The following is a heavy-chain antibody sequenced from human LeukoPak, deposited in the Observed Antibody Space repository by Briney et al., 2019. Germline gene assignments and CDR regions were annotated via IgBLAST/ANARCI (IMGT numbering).Heavy chain of an antibody. V-gene: IGHV1-18*01. CDR2: ISAYNGNT. CDR3: ARDQGGYYSSSWVFDY. CDR1: GYTFTSYA. Sequence: GASVKVSCKASGYTFTSYAMNWVRQAPGQGLEWMGWISAYNGNTNYAQKLQGRVTMTRDTSIGTAYMELSRLRSDDTAVYYCARDQGGYYSSSWVFDYWGQGTLVTVSS. D-gene: IGHD6-13*01. J-gene: IGHJ4*02.